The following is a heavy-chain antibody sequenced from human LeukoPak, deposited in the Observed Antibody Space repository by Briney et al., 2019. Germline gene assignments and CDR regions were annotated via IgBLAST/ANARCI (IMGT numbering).Heavy chain of an antibody. CDR2: IYYSGST. V-gene: IGHV4-31*11. CDR1: GGSISSGGYS. D-gene: IGHD3-22*01. Sequence: PSQTLSLTCAVSGGSISSGGYSWSWIRQHPGKGLEWIGYIYYSGSTYYNPSLKSRVTISVDTSKNQFSLKLSSVTAADTAVYYCARGSGYSRPYYFDYWGQGTLVTVSS. CDR3: ARGSGYSRPYYFDY. J-gene: IGHJ4*02.